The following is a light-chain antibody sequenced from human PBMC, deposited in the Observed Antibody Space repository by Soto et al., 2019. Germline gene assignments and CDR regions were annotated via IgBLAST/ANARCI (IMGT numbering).Light chain of an antibody. J-gene: IGKJ5*01. V-gene: IGKV1-5*01. CDR1: QSISIW. CDR2: AAS. CDR3: TQPTNHPLR. Sequence: IKMPQSPSTLSASVGYRVTITCRASQSISIWVSWYQQKPGKAPKLLIYAASSLLGGVPSRFSGSGSGTDFTLTISSLQPEDFTPYFSTQPTNHPLRFGQGTRPEN.